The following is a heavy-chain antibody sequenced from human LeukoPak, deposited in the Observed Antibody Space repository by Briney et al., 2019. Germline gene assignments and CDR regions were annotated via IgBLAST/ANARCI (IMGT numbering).Heavy chain of an antibody. V-gene: IGHV3-30*18. CDR3: AKGGVWGNYFDY. J-gene: IGHJ4*02. CDR1: GFTFSSYG. D-gene: IGHD1-26*01. CDR2: ISYDGSNK. Sequence: GGSLRLSCAASGFTFSSYGMHWVRQAPGKGLEWVAVISYDGSNKYYADSVKGRYTISRDNSKNTLYLQMNSLRAEDTAVYYCAKGGVWGNYFDYWGQGTLVTVSS.